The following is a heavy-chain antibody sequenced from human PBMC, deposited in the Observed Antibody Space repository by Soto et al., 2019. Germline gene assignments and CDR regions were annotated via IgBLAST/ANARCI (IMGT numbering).Heavy chain of an antibody. D-gene: IGHD3-10*01. CDR2: IQDGGSI. J-gene: IGHJ4*02. Sequence: EVLLEESGGDLVQPGGSLRLSCAASGFSVSNNYMTWVRQVPGKGLEWVSVIQDGGSITYADYVRDRFTISRDSSKNTVFLQMSSLRPEETAVYFCARGEGSGSNALGQWGQGTLVTVSS. CDR1: GFSVSNNY. CDR3: ARGEGSGSNALGQ. V-gene: IGHV3-66*01.